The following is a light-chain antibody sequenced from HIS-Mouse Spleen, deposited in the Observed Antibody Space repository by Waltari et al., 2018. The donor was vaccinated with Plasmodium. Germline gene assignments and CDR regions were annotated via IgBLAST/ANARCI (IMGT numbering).Light chain of an antibody. CDR3: QQYYSTPWT. Sequence: DIVMTQSPDSLAVSLGERATINCKSSQSVLYSSNNKNYLAWYQQKPGQPPKLLIYGASTRASGVPDRFSGSGSGTDFTLTISSLQAEDVAVYYCQQYYSTPWTFGQGTKVEIK. CDR1: QSVLYSSNNKNY. J-gene: IGKJ1*01. V-gene: IGKV4-1*01. CDR2: GAS.